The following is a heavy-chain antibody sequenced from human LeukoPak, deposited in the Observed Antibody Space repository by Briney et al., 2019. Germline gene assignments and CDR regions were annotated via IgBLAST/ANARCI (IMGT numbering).Heavy chain of an antibody. CDR1: GFTFSSYS. D-gene: IGHD3-9*01. Sequence: GGSLRLSCAASGFTFSSYSMNWVRQAPGKGLEWVSSISRSSGYIYYADSVKGRFTISRDNAKNSLYLQMNSLRAEDTALYYCARDSRPDILTGYYPACGDYWGQGTLVTVSS. V-gene: IGHV3-21*01. CDR2: ISRSSGYI. CDR3: ARDSRPDILTGYYPACGDY. J-gene: IGHJ4*02.